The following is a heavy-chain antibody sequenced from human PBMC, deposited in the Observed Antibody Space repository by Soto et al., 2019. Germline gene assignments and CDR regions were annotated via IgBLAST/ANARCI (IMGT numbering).Heavy chain of an antibody. CDR2: INHSGST. D-gene: IGHD3-9*01. V-gene: IGHV4-34*01. CDR1: GGSFSGYY. J-gene: IGHJ6*02. CDR3: ARGFIKYDILSRNYYYGMDV. Sequence: TLSLTCAVYGGSFSGYYWSWIRQPPGKGLEWIGEINHSGSTNYNPSLKSRVTISVDTSKNQFSLKLSSVTAADTAVYYCARGFIKYDILSRNYYYGMDVWAKGPRSPSP.